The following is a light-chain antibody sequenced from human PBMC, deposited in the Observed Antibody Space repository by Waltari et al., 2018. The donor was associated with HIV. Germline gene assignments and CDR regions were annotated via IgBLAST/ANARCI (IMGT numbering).Light chain of an antibody. CDR2: AAS. Sequence: DIQLTQSPSFLSASVGDRVTITCRASQGIGNYLAWYQQKPGKAPKLLIYAASTLQSEVPSRFSGSGSGTEFTLTISSLQPEDFATYYCQQLNSYPRYTFGQGTKLEIK. CDR3: QQLNSYPRYT. V-gene: IGKV1-9*01. J-gene: IGKJ2*01. CDR1: QGIGNY.